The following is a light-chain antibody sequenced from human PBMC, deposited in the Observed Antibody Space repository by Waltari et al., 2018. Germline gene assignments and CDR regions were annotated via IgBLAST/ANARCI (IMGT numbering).Light chain of an antibody. CDR1: QSVSSSS. V-gene: IGKV3-20*01. CDR2: GAS. Sequence: EIVLTQSPGTLSLSPGERATLSCRASQSVSSSSLAWYQQKPGQAPRLLISGASSRATGIPDRFSGSGSGTDFTLTISRLEPEDFAVYYCQQFGSSPLTFGQGTKVEIK. J-gene: IGKJ1*01. CDR3: QQFGSSPLT.